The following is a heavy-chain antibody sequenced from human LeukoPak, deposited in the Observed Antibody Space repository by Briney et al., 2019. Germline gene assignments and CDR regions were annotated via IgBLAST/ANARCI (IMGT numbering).Heavy chain of an antibody. V-gene: IGHV4-59*08. CDR3: ARHPSSSEPYYFDY. Sequence: PSETLSLTCTISGGSISSYYWSWIRQPPGKELEWIGYIYYSGSTNYNLSLKSRVTISVDTSKNQFSLKLSSVTAADTAVYYCARHPSSSEPYYFDYWGQGTLVTVSS. J-gene: IGHJ4*02. D-gene: IGHD6-6*01. CDR2: IYYSGST. CDR1: GGSISSYY.